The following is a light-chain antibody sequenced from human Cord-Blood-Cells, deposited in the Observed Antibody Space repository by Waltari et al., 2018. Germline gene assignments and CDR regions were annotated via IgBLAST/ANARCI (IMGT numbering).Light chain of an antibody. CDR3: SSYTSSSTVV. V-gene: IGLV2-14*01. CDR2: DVS. J-gene: IGLJ2*01. Sequence: QSALTQPASVSGSPGQSITISCTGTSSAVGGYNYVSWYQQHPGKAPTLMIHDVSNRPSGVSNRFSGSKSGNTASLTISGLQAEDEADYYCSSYTSSSTVVFGGGTKLTVL. CDR1: SSAVGGYNY.